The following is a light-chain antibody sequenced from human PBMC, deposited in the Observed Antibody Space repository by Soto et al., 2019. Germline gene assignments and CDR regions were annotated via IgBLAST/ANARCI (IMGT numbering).Light chain of an antibody. CDR2: GAS. CDR3: QQYGSLPYT. V-gene: IGKV3-20*01. CDR1: QSDTSSY. Sequence: EIVLTQSPGTLSLSPGERVTRSCRASQSDTSSYLAWYHQKPGQAPRLLVYGASSRATGIPDRFSGSGSGTDFTLTISILEPEDFAVYYCQQYGSLPYTFGQGTKLEIQ. J-gene: IGKJ2*01.